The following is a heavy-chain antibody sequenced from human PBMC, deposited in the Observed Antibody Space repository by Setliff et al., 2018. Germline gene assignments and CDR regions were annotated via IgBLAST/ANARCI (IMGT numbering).Heavy chain of an antibody. V-gene: IGHV4-38-2*02. J-gene: IGHJ4*02. D-gene: IGHD3-10*01. Sequence: SETLSLTCAVSGYSISSGYYWGWIRQPPGKGLEWIGSIYHSGSTYYNPSLKSRVTISVDTSKNQFSLKLSSVTAADTAVYYCARDHGRITMVRGVLWGQGTLVTVSS. CDR1: GYSISSGYY. CDR3: ARDHGRITMVRGVL. CDR2: IYHSGST.